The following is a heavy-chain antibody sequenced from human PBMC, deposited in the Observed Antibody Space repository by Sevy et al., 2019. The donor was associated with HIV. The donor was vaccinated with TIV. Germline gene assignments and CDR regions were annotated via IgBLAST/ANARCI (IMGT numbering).Heavy chain of an antibody. CDR3: ARGKSGYGYALNY. J-gene: IGHJ4*02. V-gene: IGHV3-66*01. D-gene: IGHD5-18*01. Sequence: GGSLRLSCAASGFTFDDFGMSWVRQAPGKGLEWVSVIHSDDTTYHADSVKDRFTISRDNFKNTLYLHMSSLRAEDTTVYYCARGKSGYGYALNYWGQGTLVTVSS. CDR2: IHSDDTT. CDR1: GFTFDDFG.